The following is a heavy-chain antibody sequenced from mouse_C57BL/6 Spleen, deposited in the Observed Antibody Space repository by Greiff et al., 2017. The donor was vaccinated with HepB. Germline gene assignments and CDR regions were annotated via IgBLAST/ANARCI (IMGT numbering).Heavy chain of an antibody. D-gene: IGHD2-4*01. J-gene: IGHJ3*01. CDR1: GFSFNTYA. Sequence: EVKLVESGGGLVQPKGSLKLSCAASGFSFNTYAMNWVRQAPGKGLEWVARIRSKSNNYATYYADSVKDRFTISRDDSESMLYLQMNNLKTEDTAMYYCVRQRDYDVAWFAYWGQGTLVTVSA. CDR2: IRSKSNNYAT. CDR3: VRQRDYDVAWFAY. V-gene: IGHV10-1*01.